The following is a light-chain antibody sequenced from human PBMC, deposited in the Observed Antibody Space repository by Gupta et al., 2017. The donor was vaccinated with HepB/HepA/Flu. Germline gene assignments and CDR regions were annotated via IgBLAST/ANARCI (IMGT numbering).Light chain of an antibody. CDR1: SSNLGAGYP. J-gene: IGLJ3*02. CDR2: INN. CDR3: QSYEFGRSNWV. Sequence: QSVLTQPPSVSGAPGQMVTIYCTGSSSNLGAGYPLHWFQQLPGTAPKLLIYINNNRPSGVPDRFSGSKSDTSATLSMTGLQAEAEAAYYCQSYEFGRSNWVFGGGTKVTVL. V-gene: IGLV1-40*01.